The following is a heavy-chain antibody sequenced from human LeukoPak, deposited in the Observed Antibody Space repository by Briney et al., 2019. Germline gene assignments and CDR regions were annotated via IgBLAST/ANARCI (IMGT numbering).Heavy chain of an antibody. Sequence: GESLKFSCKVSGYSFATYWIGWVHQMPGKGLEWMGIIYPDDSDTRYSPSFQGQVTISADKSISTAYLQWTSLKASDTAMYFCATPYPREYCSSSSCYFNYWGQGTLVTVSS. J-gene: IGHJ4*02. D-gene: IGHD2-2*01. CDR2: IYPDDSDT. CDR1: GYSFATYW. CDR3: ATPYPREYCSSSSCYFNY. V-gene: IGHV5-51*07.